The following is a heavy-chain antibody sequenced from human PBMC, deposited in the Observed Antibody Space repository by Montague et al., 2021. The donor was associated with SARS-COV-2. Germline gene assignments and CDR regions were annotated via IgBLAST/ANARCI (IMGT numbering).Heavy chain of an antibody. Sequence: CAISGDSVSRNSAACNWIRQSPSRGLEWLGRTYYRSKWYNDYAESVKSRITIDPDTSKHQFSLHLNSVTPEDTAVYYCARIPVGSKYYFDFWGQGTLVTVSS. J-gene: IGHJ4*02. CDR1: GDSVSRNSAA. CDR2: TYYRSKWYN. V-gene: IGHV6-1*01. CDR3: ARIPVGSKYYFDF. D-gene: IGHD2-2*01.